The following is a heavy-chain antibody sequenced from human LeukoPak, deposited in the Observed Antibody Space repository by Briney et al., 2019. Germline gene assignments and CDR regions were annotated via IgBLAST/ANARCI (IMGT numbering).Heavy chain of an antibody. J-gene: IGHJ5*02. D-gene: IGHD4-11*01. CDR2: ISSSGSTI. V-gene: IGHV3-48*03. CDR1: GFTFSSYE. Sequence: GGSLRLSCAASGFTFSSYEMNWVRQAPGKGLEWVSYISSSGSTIYYADSVKGRFTISRDNAKNSLYLQMNSLRAEDTAVYYCARGYSNYGDWFDPWGQGTLVTVSS. CDR3: ARGYSNYGDWFDP.